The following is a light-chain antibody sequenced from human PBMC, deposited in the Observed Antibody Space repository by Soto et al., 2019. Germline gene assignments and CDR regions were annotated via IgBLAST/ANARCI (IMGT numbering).Light chain of an antibody. CDR1: QGISNH. J-gene: IGKJ5*01. Sequence: DIQMTQSPSAMSASVGDRVTITCRASQGISNHLVWFQQRPGKVPKRLIYDASSLQTGVPSRFSGSGSGTDFTLTISSLQPEEFATYYCIKHTNFPLTFGQGTRLEIK. CDR2: DAS. V-gene: IGKV1-17*03. CDR3: IKHTNFPLT.